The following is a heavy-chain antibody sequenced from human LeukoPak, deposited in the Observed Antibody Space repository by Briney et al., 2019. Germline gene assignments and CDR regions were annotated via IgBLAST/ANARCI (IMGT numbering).Heavy chain of an antibody. CDR2: IYYSGST. Sequence: SETLSLTCTVSGGSISSYYWSLIRQPPGKGLEWIGYIYYSGSTNYNPSLKSRVTISVDTSKNQFSLKLSSVTAADTAVYYCARVIPFWSGYYEGTFDPWGQGTLVTVSS. D-gene: IGHD3-3*01. J-gene: IGHJ5*02. V-gene: IGHV4-59*01. CDR1: GGSISSYY. CDR3: ARVIPFWSGYYEGTFDP.